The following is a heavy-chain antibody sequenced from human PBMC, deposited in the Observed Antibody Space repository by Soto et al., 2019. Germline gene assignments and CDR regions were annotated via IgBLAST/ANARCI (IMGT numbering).Heavy chain of an antibody. J-gene: IGHJ5*02. CDR3: ARHPERIAQIGWFDP. Sequence: GGSLRLSCAASGFTFSSYGMNWVRQAPGRGLEWVSYISSSSSTIYYADSVKGRFTISRDNAKNSLYLQMNSLRAEDTAVYYCARHPERIAQIGWFDPWGQGTLVTVSS. V-gene: IGHV3-48*01. D-gene: IGHD6-13*01. CDR1: GFTFSSYG. CDR2: ISSSSSTI.